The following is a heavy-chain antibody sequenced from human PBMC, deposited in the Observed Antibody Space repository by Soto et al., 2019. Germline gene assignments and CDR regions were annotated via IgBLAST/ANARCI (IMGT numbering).Heavy chain of an antibody. CDR1: GYTFTSYD. CDR2: MNPNSGNT. D-gene: IGHD5-18*01. J-gene: IGHJ6*03. CDR3: ARGTRYGRTYYYYYYYMDV. Sequence: QVQLVQSGAEVKKPGASVKVSCKASGYTFTSYDINWVRQATGQGLEWMGWMNPNSGNTGYAQKFHGRVTMNRNTSISTAYTELSSLRSEDTAVYYCARGTRYGRTYYYYYYYMDVWGKGTTVTVSS. V-gene: IGHV1-8*01.